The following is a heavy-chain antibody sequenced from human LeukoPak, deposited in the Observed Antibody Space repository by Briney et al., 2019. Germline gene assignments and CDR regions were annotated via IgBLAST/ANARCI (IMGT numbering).Heavy chain of an antibody. D-gene: IGHD5-12*01. CDR2: IKQDGSEK. Sequence: GGSLRLSCAASGFTFKSYTMSWVRQAPGKGLEWVANIKQDGSEKLYVDSVKGRFTISRDNAKNSLYLQMNSLRAEDTAVYYCAREGGYSFDSWGQGTLVTVSS. J-gene: IGHJ4*02. V-gene: IGHV3-7*01. CDR1: GFTFKSYT. CDR3: AREGGYSFDS.